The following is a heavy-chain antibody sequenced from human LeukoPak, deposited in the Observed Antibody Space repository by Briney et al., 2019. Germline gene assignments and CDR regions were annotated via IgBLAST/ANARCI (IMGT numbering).Heavy chain of an antibody. CDR2: ISSSGSTI. V-gene: IGHV3-11*04. Sequence: PGGSLRLSCAASGFTFSDYYMSWIRQAPGKGLEWVSYISSSGSTIYYADSVKGRFTISRDNAKNSLYLQMNSLRAEDTAVYYCARGSNYYDSSSYYRHDAFDIWGQGTMVTVSS. J-gene: IGHJ3*02. D-gene: IGHD3-22*01. CDR3: ARGSNYYDSSSYYRHDAFDI. CDR1: GFTFSDYY.